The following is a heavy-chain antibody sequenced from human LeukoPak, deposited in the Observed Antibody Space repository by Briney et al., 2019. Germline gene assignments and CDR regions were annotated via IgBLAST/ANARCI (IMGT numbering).Heavy chain of an antibody. V-gene: IGHV1-24*01. Sequence: ASVKVSCKVSGYTLTELSMHWVRQAPGKGLEWMGGFDPEDGETIYAQKFQGRVTMTEDTSTDTAYMELSSLRSEDTAVYYCATVASSGYYDCFDYWGQGTLVILSS. D-gene: IGHD3-22*01. J-gene: IGHJ4*02. CDR3: ATVASSGYYDCFDY. CDR1: GYTLTELS. CDR2: FDPEDGET.